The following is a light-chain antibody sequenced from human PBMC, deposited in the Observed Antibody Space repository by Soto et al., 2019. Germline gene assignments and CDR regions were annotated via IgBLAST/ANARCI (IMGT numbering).Light chain of an antibody. V-gene: IGKV3-15*01. CDR1: QSITSY. Sequence: EIVMTQSPATLSVSPGERATLSCRASQSITSYLAWYQQKPGQAPRLLIYAASTRATGIPARFSGSGSGTQFTLTISSLQSEDFAVYYCQQYYNWPPVFGGGTKVEIK. CDR3: QQYYNWPPV. CDR2: AAS. J-gene: IGKJ4*01.